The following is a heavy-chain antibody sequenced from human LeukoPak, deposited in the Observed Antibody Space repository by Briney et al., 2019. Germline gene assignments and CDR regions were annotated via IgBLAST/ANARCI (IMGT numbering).Heavy chain of an antibody. CDR1: GFTFSSHA. CDR3: ARDLPVSGAYHNFDC. CDR2: ISGSGGRT. D-gene: IGHD4/OR15-4a*01. V-gene: IGHV3-23*01. Sequence: GGSLRLSCAASGFTFSSHAMSWVRQAPGKGLEWVSAISGSGGRTDYADSVRGRFTISRDNAKNSLYLQMNSLRVEDTAVYYCARDLPVSGAYHNFDCWGQGTLVTVSS. J-gene: IGHJ4*02.